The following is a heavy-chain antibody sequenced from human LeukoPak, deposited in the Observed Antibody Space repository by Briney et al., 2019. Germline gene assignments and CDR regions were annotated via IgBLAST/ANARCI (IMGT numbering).Heavy chain of an antibody. CDR3: AKDVEHNWNLFGY. D-gene: IGHD1-7*01. CDR2: ISYDGSNK. CDR1: GFTFSSYG. V-gene: IGHV3-30*18. Sequence: GGSLRLSCAASGFTFSSYGMHWVRQAPGKGLEWVAVISYDGSNKYYADSVKGRFTISRDNSKNTLYLQMNSLRAEDTAVYYCAKDVEHNWNLFGYWGRGTLVTVSS. J-gene: IGHJ4*02.